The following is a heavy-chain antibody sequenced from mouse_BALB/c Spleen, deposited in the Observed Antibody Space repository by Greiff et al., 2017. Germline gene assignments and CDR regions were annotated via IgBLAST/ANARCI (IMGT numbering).Heavy chain of an antibody. CDR2: IYPSDSYT. CDR1: GYTFTSYW. Sequence: VQLQESGAELVRPGASVKLSCKASGYTFTSYWINWVKQRPGQGLEWIGNIYPSDSYTNYNQKFKDKATLTVDKSSSTAYMQLSSPTSEDSAVYYCTRGNYFDYWGQGTTLTVSS. CDR3: TRGNYFDY. J-gene: IGHJ2*01. V-gene: IGHV1-69*02.